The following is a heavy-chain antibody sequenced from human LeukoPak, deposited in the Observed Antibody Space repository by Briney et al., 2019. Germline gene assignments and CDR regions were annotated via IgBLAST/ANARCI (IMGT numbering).Heavy chain of an antibody. Sequence: ASVKVSCKASGYTFTSYYMHWVRQAPGQGLEWMGIINPSGGSTSYAQKFQGRVTMTRDTSTSTVYMELSSPRSEDTAVYYCARVGYYYDSSGYYGAFDIWGQGTMVTVSS. D-gene: IGHD3-22*01. CDR2: INPSGGST. CDR3: ARVGYYYDSSGYYGAFDI. CDR1: GYTFTSYY. V-gene: IGHV1-46*03. J-gene: IGHJ3*02.